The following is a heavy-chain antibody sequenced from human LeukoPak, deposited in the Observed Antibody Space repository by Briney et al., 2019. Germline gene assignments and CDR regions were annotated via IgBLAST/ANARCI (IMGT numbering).Heavy chain of an antibody. CDR1: GGSISTYY. Sequence: PSETLSLTCTVSGGSISTYYWSWIRQPPGKGLEWIGYIHYSGSTNYNPSLKSRVTMSVDTSKNQFSLKLSSVTAADTAVYYCARLFGVVPDYWGQGTLVTVSS. V-gene: IGHV4-59*01. CDR2: IHYSGST. CDR3: ARLFGVVPDY. J-gene: IGHJ4*02. D-gene: IGHD3-3*01.